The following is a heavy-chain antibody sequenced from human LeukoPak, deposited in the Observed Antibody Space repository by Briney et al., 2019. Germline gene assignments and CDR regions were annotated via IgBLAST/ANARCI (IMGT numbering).Heavy chain of an antibody. CDR2: ISGGAGPT. Sequence: GGSLRLSCAASGFTLSTSGMSWVRQAPGKGLEWVSFISGGAGPTNYADSVKGRFTMSRDTAKSTLYLQMNSLRDDGTATYYCAKGRGSTSIYEYWGQGTLVTVPS. V-gene: IGHV3-23*01. CDR3: AKGRGSTSIYEY. D-gene: IGHD2-2*01. J-gene: IGHJ4*02. CDR1: GFTLSTSG.